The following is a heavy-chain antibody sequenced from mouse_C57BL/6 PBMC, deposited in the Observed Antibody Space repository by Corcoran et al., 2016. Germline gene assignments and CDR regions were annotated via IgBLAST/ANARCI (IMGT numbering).Heavy chain of an antibody. CDR1: GFNIKDYY. CDR2: IDPEYGDT. J-gene: IGHJ2*01. V-gene: IGHV14-1*01. D-gene: IGHD2-4*01. Sequence: EVQLQQSGAELVRPGASVKLSCTASGFNIKDYYMHWVKQRPEQGLEWIGRIDPEYGDTEYDPKFQGKATMTADTYSNTAYLQVSSLTSEDTAVYYCTAIYYDSLYVVDYWGQGTTLTVSS. CDR3: TAIYYDSLYVVDY.